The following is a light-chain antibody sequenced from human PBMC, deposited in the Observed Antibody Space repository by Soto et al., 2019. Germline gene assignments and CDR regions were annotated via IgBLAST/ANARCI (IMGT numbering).Light chain of an antibody. CDR2: GVT. V-gene: IGLV2-14*01. Sequence: QSALTQPASVSGSPGQSITISCSGTSSDVGAYNYVSWYQQYPGKAPKLMIYGVTDRPSGVSSRFSGSKSGNAASLTISGIQAEDEGDYHCSSYTSSYTWIFGGGTKLTVL. CDR3: SSYTSSYTWI. CDR1: SSDVGAYNY. J-gene: IGLJ3*02.